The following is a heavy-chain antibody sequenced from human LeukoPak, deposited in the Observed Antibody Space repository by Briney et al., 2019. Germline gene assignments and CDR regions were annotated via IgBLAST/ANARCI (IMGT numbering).Heavy chain of an antibody. V-gene: IGHV3-15*01. J-gene: IGHJ4*02. CDR1: GFTFSSYA. CDR3: TTEDLKGRDGFFSDY. D-gene: IGHD5-24*01. CDR2: IRSKTDSATA. Sequence: GGSLRLSCAASGFTFSSYAMSWVRQAPGKGLEWVGRIRSKTDSATADYATPVKGRFTISRDDSKNTVYLEMNGVKTEDTAVYYCTTEDLKGRDGFFSDYWGQGALVTVSS.